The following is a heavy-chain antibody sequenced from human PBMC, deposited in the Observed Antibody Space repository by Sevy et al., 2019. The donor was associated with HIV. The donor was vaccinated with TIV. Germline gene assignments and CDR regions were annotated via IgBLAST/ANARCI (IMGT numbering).Heavy chain of an antibody. Sequence: GGSLRLSCAASGFAFYEYSMSWIRQAPGKGLEWVATLFFGCGKINYADSVKGGFTISRDNSKNSFYLQMDNLRVEDTALCYCAREGCSRPHDYWGQGTRVTVSS. V-gene: IGHV3-23*01. CDR2: LFFGCGKI. CDR1: GFAFYEYS. D-gene: IGHD2-8*01. J-gene: IGHJ4*02. CDR3: AREGCSRPHDY.